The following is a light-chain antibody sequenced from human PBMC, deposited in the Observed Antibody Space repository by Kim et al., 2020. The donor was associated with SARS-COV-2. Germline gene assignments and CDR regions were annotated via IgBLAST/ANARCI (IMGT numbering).Light chain of an antibody. V-gene: IGKV4-1*01. Sequence: DIVMTQSPDSLAVSLGERATINCKSSQSVLYSGNNKNFLAWYQQKPGQSPELLIYWASTRVSRVPDRFSGSGSGTDFTLTISSLQAEDVAGCYCHKYYGTPYTFGQGTKLEIK. CDR3: HKYYGTPYT. CDR2: WAS. J-gene: IGKJ2*01. CDR1: QSVLYSGNNKNF.